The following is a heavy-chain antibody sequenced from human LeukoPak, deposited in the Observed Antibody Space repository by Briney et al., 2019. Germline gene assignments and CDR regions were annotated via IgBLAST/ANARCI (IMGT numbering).Heavy chain of an antibody. CDR3: AREGGLRYFDTANWFDP. J-gene: IGHJ5*02. Sequence: ASVKVSCKASGYTFTSYDINWVRQATGQGLEWMGWMNPNSGNTGYAQKFQGRVTMTRNTSISTAYMELSSLRSEDTAVYYCAREGGLRYFDTANWFDPWGQGTLVTVSS. CDR1: GYTFTSYD. CDR2: MNPNSGNT. D-gene: IGHD3-9*01. V-gene: IGHV1-8*01.